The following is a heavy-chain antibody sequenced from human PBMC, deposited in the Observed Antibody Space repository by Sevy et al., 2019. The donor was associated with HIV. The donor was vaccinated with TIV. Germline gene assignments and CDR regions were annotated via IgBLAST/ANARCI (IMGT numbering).Heavy chain of an antibody. CDR1: GASFRNFY. CDR2: IHHSGST. CDR3: ARGRALSAFDSSGYFFDS. D-gene: IGHD3-22*01. J-gene: IGHJ4*02. Sequence: SETLSLTCAVSGASFRNFYWSWIRQSPGKGLEWIGEIHHSGSTNFNPSLKSRVPMSKDKSTSQFSLKLRSVTAADTAVYACARGRALSAFDSSGYFFDSWGQGTLVTVSS. V-gene: IGHV4-34*01.